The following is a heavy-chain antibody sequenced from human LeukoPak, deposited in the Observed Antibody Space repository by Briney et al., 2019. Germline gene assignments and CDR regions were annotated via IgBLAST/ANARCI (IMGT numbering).Heavy chain of an antibody. J-gene: IGHJ4*02. V-gene: IGHV1-46*01. Sequence: ASVKVSCKASGYTFTSYYIHWVRQAPGQGLEWMGMIYPRDGSTSYAQEFQGRVTVTRDTSTSTVHMELSGLRSEDTAVYYCARDQEAFDYWGQGTLVTVSS. CDR2: IYPRDGST. CDR3: ARDQEAFDY. CDR1: GYTFTSYY.